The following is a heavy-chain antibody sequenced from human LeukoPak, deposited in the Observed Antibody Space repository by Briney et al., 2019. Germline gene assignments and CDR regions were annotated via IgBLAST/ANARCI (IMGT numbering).Heavy chain of an antibody. CDR1: GGTFSSYA. D-gene: IGHD2-2*02. Sequence: SVKVSCKASGGTFSSYAISWVRQAPGQGLEWMGRIIPVFGTANYAQKFQGRVTITTDESTSTAYMEPSSLRSEDTAVYYCARRDGYCSSTSCYMSSESFDYWGLGTLVTVSS. V-gene: IGHV1-69*05. CDR2: IIPVFGTA. J-gene: IGHJ4*02. CDR3: ARRDGYCSSTSCYMSSESFDY.